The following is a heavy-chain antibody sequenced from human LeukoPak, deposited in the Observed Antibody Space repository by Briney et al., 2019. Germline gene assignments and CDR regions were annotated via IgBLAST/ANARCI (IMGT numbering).Heavy chain of an antibody. D-gene: IGHD1-14*01. V-gene: IGHV3-21*01. J-gene: IGHJ4*02. CDR3: ARGDTGAPDFDY. CDR1: GFPFSSYS. CDR2: ISSGGGHI. Sequence: GGSLRLSCAASGFPFSSYSTNWVRQAPGKGPEWVSFISSGGGHIFYADSVKGRFTISRDNAKNSLHLQMDSLRAEDTAVYYCARGDTGAPDFDYWGQGTLVTVSA.